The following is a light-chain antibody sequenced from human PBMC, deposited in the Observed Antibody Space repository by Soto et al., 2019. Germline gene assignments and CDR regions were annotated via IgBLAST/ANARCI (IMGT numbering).Light chain of an antibody. CDR3: SSYTTSSTVV. CDR1: SSDVGGYDY. CDR2: AVT. J-gene: IGLJ2*01. V-gene: IGLV2-14*03. Sequence: QSALTQPASVSASPGQSITISCTGSSSDVGGYDYVCWYQQYPGKAPKLIIYAVTDRPSGVSNRFSGSKSGNTASLIISGLQAEDEADYYCSSYTTSSTVVFGGGTKLTVL.